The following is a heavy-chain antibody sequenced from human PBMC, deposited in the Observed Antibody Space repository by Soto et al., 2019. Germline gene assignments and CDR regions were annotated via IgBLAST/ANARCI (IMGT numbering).Heavy chain of an antibody. CDR3: ARDPPLCGGSCNYYYYYMDV. V-gene: IGHV1-18*01. D-gene: IGHD2-15*01. CDR2: ISAYNGNT. J-gene: IGHJ6*03. CDR1: GYTFTSYG. Sequence: GASVKVSCKASGYTFTSYGISWVRQAPGQELEWMGWISAYNGNTNYAQKLQGRVTMTTDTSTSTAYMELRSLRSDDTAVYYCARDPPLCGGSCNYYYYYMDVWGKGTTVTVSS.